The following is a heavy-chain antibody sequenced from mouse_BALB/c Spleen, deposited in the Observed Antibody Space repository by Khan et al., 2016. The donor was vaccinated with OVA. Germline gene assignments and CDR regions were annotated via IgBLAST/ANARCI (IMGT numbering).Heavy chain of an antibody. Sequence: QVQLQQPGAELARPGASVKLSCKASGFSFTNYWMQWVRQTPGKGLEWIGSTYAGNGDTWYTQNFKGMATLSTDKSSNTPYLQLSSLVSEDSAIYYCARGGITAGYFDYWGLGTTLTVSS. D-gene: IGHD1-1*01. V-gene: IGHV1-87*01. CDR3: ARGGITAGYFDY. CDR2: TYAGNGDT. J-gene: IGHJ2*01. CDR1: GFSFTNYW.